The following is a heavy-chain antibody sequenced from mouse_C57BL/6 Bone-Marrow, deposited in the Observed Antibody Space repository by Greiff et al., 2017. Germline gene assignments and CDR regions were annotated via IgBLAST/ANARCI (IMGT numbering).Heavy chain of an antibody. D-gene: IGHD2-4*01. J-gene: IGHJ4*01. CDR1: GYTFTSYW. CDR2: INPSNGGT. CDR3: ASGMITTLYYYAMDY. V-gene: IGHV1-53*01. Sequence: VQLQQPGTELVKPGASVKLSCKASGYTFTSYWMHWVKQRPGQGLEWIGNINPSNGGTNYNEKFKSKATLTVDKSSSTAYMQLSSLTSEDSAVYYCASGMITTLYYYAMDYWGQGTSVTVSS.